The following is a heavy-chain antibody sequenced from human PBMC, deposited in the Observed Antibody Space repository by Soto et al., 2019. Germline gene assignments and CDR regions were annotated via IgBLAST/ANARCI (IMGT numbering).Heavy chain of an antibody. J-gene: IGHJ4*02. Sequence: QVQLQESGPGLVKPSETLSLTCTVSGGSISSYYWSWIRQPPGKGLEWIGYIYYSGSTNYNPSLKSRVTISVDTSKNQFSLKLSSVTAADTAVYYCARDSGSYYYYWGKGTLVTVSS. CDR2: IYYSGST. CDR3: ARDSGSYYYY. CDR1: GGSISSYY. D-gene: IGHD1-26*01. V-gene: IGHV4-59*01.